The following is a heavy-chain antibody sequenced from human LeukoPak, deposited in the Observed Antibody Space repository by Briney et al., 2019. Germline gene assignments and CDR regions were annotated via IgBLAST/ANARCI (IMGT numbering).Heavy chain of an antibody. D-gene: IGHD3-9*01. V-gene: IGHV1-2*02. J-gene: IGHJ4*02. CDR2: MNPNNRDA. CDR3: AVTTYYDILTGSFGHFDY. CDR1: GYSFTNYN. Sequence: ASVKVSCKASGYSFTNYNMHWVRQAPGQGLESMGWMNPNNRDAKFSQKFQGRVTMTRDTSTTTAYLELNRLTSDDTAVYYCAVTTYYDILTGSFGHFDYWGQGTLVSVSS.